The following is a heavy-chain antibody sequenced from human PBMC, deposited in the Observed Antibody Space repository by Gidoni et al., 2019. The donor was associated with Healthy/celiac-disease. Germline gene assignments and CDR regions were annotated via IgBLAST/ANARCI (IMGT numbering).Heavy chain of an antibody. CDR3: ASHNLPSAPSNYYDYGMDV. D-gene: IGHD1-20*01. CDR1: GGSISSGGYS. J-gene: IGHJ6*02. Sequence: QVQLQESGPGLVKPSQTLSLTCTVSGGSISSGGYSWSWIRQHPGKGLEWIGYIYYSGSTYYNPSLKSRVTISVDTSKNQFSLKLSSVTAADTAVYYCASHNLPSAPSNYYDYGMDVWGQGTTVTVSS. CDR2: IYYSGST. V-gene: IGHV4-31*03.